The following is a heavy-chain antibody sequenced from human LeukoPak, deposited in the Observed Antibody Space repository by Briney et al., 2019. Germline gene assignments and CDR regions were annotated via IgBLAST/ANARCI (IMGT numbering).Heavy chain of an antibody. D-gene: IGHD3-22*01. CDR3: ARGDSSGYPYYFDY. V-gene: IGHV1-69*04. CDR1: GGTFSSYA. Sequence: SVKVSCKASGGTFSSYAISWVRQAPGQGLEWMGRIIPILGIANYAQKFQGRVTITADKSTSTAYMELSSLRSEDTAVYYCARGDSSGYPYYFDYWGQGTLVTVSS. J-gene: IGHJ4*02. CDR2: IIPILGIA.